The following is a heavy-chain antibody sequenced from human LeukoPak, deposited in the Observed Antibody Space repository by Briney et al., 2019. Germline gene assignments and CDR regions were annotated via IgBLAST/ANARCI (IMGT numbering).Heavy chain of an antibody. J-gene: IGHJ4*02. D-gene: IGHD5-18*01. V-gene: IGHV1-46*01. CDR3: ARALSDTAMVPDY. CDR2: INPSGGST. Sequence: INPSGGSTSYAQKFQGRVTMTRDTSTSTVYMELSSLRSEDTAVYYCARALSDTAMVPDYWGQGTLVTVSS.